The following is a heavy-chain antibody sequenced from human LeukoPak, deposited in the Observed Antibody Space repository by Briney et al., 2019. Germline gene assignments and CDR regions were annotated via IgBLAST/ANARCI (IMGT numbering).Heavy chain of an antibody. V-gene: IGHV3-66*01. J-gene: IGHJ4*02. CDR3: ARAPYGGNSIDC. D-gene: IGHD4-23*01. CDR2: IYSGGST. CDR1: GFTFSSYA. Sequence: AGGSLRLSCAASGFTFSSYAMSWVRQAPGKGLEWVSVIYSGGSTDYADSVKGRFTIARDNSRNTVHLQMNSLRVEDTAMYYCARAPYGGNSIDCWGQGTLVTVSS.